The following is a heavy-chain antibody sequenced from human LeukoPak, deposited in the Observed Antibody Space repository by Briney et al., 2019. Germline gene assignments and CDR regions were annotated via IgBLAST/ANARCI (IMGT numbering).Heavy chain of an antibody. V-gene: IGHV1-69*13. CDR1: GGTFSSYA. CDR3: ARDKDIVVVPAVPPSYYYYYGMDV. Sequence: SVKVSCRASGGTFSSYAISWVRQAPGQGLEWMGGIIPIFGTANYAQKFQGRVTITADESTSTAYMELSSLRSEDTAVYYCARDKDIVVVPAVPPSYYYYYGMDVWGQGTTVTVSS. CDR2: IIPIFGTA. D-gene: IGHD2-2*01. J-gene: IGHJ6*02.